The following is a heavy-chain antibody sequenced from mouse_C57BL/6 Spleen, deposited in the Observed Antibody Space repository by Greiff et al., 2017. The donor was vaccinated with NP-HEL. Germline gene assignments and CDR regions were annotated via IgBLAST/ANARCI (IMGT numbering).Heavy chain of an antibody. CDR2: IHPSGSDT. CDR1: GYTFTSYW. J-gene: IGHJ3*01. V-gene: IGHV1-74*01. D-gene: IGHD2-3*01. Sequence: QVQLQQPGAELVKPGASVKLSCKASGYTFTSYWMPWVKQRPGQGLEWIGRIHPSGSDTNYNQKFKGKATLTVDKSSSTAYMQLSSLTSEDSAVYYCASGYDGYYVDWFAYWGQGTLVTVSA. CDR3: ASGYDGYYVDWFAY.